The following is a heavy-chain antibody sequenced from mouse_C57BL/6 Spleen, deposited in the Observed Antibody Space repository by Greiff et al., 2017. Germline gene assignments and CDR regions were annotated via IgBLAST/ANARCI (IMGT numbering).Heavy chain of an antibody. V-gene: IGHV1-81*01. CDR2: IYPRSGNT. CDR3: ARGYYSNPTGFAY. D-gene: IGHD2-5*01. Sequence: QVQLQQSGAELARPGASVKLSCKASGYTFTSYGISWVKQRTGQGLEWIGEIYPRSGNTYYNEKFKGKATLTADKSSSTAYMELRSLTSEDSAVYFCARGYYSNPTGFAYWGQGTLVTVSA. J-gene: IGHJ3*01. CDR1: GYTFTSYG.